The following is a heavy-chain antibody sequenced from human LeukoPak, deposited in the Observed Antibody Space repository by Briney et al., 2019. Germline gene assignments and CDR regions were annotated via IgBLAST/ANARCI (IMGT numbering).Heavy chain of an antibody. CDR3: TRIIKSGSFDY. J-gene: IGHJ4*02. D-gene: IGHD1-26*01. V-gene: IGHV3-15*01. CDR1: GFTFSNAW. CDR2: IKSKTDGGTT. Sequence: GGSLRLSCAASGFTFSNAWMNWVRQAPGKGLEWVGRIKSKTDGGTTDYAALVKGRFTISRDDSTNTLFLQMNSLKTEDTALYYCTRIIKSGSFDYWGQGTLVTVSS.